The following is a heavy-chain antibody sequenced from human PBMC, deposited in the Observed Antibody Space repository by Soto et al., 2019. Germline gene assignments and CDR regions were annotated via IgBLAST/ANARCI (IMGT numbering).Heavy chain of an antibody. D-gene: IGHD3-3*01. CDR3: AKAYDFWSGHYYYYGMDV. V-gene: IGHV3-23*01. Sequence: GGSLRLSCAASGFTFSSYAMSWVRQAPGKGLEWVSAMSGSGGSTYYADSVKGRFTISRDNSKNTLYLQMNSLRAEDTAVYYCAKAYDFWSGHYYYYGMDVWGQGTTVTVSS. CDR1: GFTFSSYA. J-gene: IGHJ6*02. CDR2: MSGSGGST.